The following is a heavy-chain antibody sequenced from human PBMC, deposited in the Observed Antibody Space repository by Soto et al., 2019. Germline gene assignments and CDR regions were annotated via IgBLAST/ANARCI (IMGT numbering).Heavy chain of an antibody. CDR2: FYFTGTA. CDR3: ARDLAAVPRAFDY. Sequence: SETLPLTCTLSAGSTSSYFYIWARHPPGKELKGIASFYFTGTADYTPSLKSRVTISVDTSKTQFSLNLRSVTAADTAVYYCARDLAAVPRAFDYWGRGTLVTVSS. D-gene: IGHD6-13*01. V-gene: IGHV4-59*01. CDR1: AGSTSSYF. J-gene: IGHJ4*02.